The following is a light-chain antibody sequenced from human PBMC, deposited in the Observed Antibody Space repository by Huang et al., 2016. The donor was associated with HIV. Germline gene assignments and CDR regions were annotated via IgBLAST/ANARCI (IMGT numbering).Light chain of an antibody. Sequence: EIVLTQSPATLSLSPGERASQSLSSSYLAWYQQKPGLAPRRLIYDASNRATGSPDRFSGSGSGTDFTLTISRLEPEDFAVYYCQQYGSSPLTFGGGTKVEIK. CDR3: QQYGSSPLT. CDR1: QSLSSSY. CDR2: DAS. J-gene: IGKJ4*01. V-gene: IGKV3D-20*01.